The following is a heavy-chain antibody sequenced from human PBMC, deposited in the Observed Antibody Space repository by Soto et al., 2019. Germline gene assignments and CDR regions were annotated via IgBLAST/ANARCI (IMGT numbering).Heavy chain of an antibody. CDR2: ISYDGSNK. Sequence: QVQLVESGGDVVQPGRSLRLSCADSGFTFSDYAMHWVRQAPGKGLEWVAVISYDGSNKYYADSVKGRFTISRDNSKNTLYLQMNSLRAEDTAVYYCARGYYGDINDWGQGTLVSVSS. CDR1: GFTFSDYA. D-gene: IGHD4-17*01. J-gene: IGHJ4*02. CDR3: ARGYYGDIND. V-gene: IGHV3-30-3*01.